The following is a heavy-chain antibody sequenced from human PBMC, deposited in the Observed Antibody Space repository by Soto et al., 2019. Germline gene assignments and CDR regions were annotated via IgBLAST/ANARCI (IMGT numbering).Heavy chain of an antibody. V-gene: IGHV5-10-1*01. J-gene: IGHJ6*02. CDR1: GYSFTSYW. Sequence: PGESLKISCKGSGYSFTSYWISWVRQMPGKGLEWMGRIDPSDSYTNYSPSFQGHVTISAGKSISTAYLQWSSLKASDTAMYYCARNPAGDYYYGMDVWGQGTTVTVSS. D-gene: IGHD2-2*01. CDR3: ARNPAGDYYYGMDV. CDR2: IDPSDSYT.